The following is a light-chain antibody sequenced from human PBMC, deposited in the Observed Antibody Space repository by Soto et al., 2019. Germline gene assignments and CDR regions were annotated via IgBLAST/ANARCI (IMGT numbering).Light chain of an antibody. CDR2: GNS. V-gene: IGLV1-40*01. CDR1: SSNIGAGYD. Sequence: QPVLTQPPSVSGAPGQRVTISCTGSSSNIGAGYDVHWYQQLPGTAPNLLIYGNSNRPSGVPDRFSGSKSGSSASLAITGLQAEDDADYYCQSYDSSLSGSNVVFGGGTKLTVL. CDR3: QSYDSSLSGSNVV. J-gene: IGLJ2*01.